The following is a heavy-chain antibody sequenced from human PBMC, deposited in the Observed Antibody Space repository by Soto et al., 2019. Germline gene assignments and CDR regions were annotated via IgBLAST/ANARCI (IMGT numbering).Heavy chain of an antibody. J-gene: IGHJ6*02. V-gene: IGHV4-31*03. CDR2: IYYSGST. D-gene: IGHD4-17*01. Sequence: SETLSLTCTVSGGSISSGGYYWSWIRQHPGKGPEWIGYIYYSGSTYYNPSLKSRVTISVDTSKNQFSLKLSSVTAADTAVYYCARGKNYGDYVDYYYGMDVWGQGTTVTVSS. CDR1: GGSISSGGYY. CDR3: ARGKNYGDYVDYYYGMDV.